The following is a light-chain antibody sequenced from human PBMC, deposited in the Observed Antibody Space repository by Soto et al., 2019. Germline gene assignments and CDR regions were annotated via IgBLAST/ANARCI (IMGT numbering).Light chain of an antibody. CDR1: SSDVGGYNY. V-gene: IGLV2-14*01. CDR3: SSYTSSSTLV. Sequence: LTQPHSVSESPGQSITISCTGTSSDVGGYNYVSWYQQHPGKAPKLMIYEVSYRPSGVSNRFSASKSGNTASLTISGLQAEDEADYYCSSYTSSSTLVFGGGTKLTVL. J-gene: IGLJ2*01. CDR2: EVS.